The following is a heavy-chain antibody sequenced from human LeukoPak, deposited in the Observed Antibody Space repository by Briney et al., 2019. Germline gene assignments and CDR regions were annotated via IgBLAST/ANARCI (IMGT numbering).Heavy chain of an antibody. Sequence: SVKVSCKASGGTFSSYAISWVRQAPGQGLEWMGGIIPIFGTANYAQKFQGRVTITTDESTSTAYMELSSLRSEDTAVYYCARDVGYCSSTSCPPDYWGQGTLVTVSS. CDR2: IIPIFGTA. J-gene: IGHJ4*02. V-gene: IGHV1-69*05. D-gene: IGHD2-2*01. CDR3: ARDVGYCSSTSCPPDY. CDR1: GGTFSSYA.